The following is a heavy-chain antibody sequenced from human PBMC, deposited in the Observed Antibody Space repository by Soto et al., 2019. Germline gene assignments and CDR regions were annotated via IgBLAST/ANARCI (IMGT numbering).Heavy chain of an antibody. CDR1: GFTFQDYA. CDR2: ITDTDHST. V-gene: IGHV3-23*01. Sequence: PGGSLRLSCAASGFTFQDYAMSWVRQAPGKGLEWVSTITDTDHSTYYADSVRGRFTISRDKSGNTLYLLMNSLRAEDTATYYCAKFYDFWGGYRIYYNGRAVGGKGTTDPVS. D-gene: IGHD3-3*01. CDR3: AKFYDFWGGYRIYYNGRAV. J-gene: IGHJ6*04.